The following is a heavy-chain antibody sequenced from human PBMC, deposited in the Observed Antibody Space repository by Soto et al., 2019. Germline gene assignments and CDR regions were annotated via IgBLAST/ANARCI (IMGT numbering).Heavy chain of an antibody. D-gene: IGHD2-15*01. CDR2: ISYDGSRK. J-gene: IGHJ6*02. V-gene: IGHV3-30-3*01. Sequence: QVHLVESGGGVVQPGSSLRLSCAASEFTFRIFAMHWLRQSPGKGLEWVAVISYDGSRKADSVKGRFTVSRDNSLNTLYLQMNSLRAEDTAIYSCARGDREDIEEVVGVRPGEYSMDVWGQGTTVTVSS. CDR1: EFTFRIFA. CDR3: ARGDREDIEEVVGVRPGEYSMDV.